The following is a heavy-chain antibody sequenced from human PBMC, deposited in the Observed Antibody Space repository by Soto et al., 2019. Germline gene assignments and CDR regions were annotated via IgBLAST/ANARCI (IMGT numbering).Heavy chain of an antibody. CDR3: ARRYSTNGVCPYGRFDN. J-gene: IGHJ4*02. D-gene: IGHD2-8*01. Sequence: GASVKVSCKASGYTFTSYAMHWVRQAPGQRLEWMGWINAGNGNTKYSQKFQGRVTITRDTFASTAYMELSGLRSEDTAVYYCARRYSTNGVCPYGRFDNWRQGTLVSVSS. CDR2: INAGNGNT. CDR1: GYTFTSYA. V-gene: IGHV1-3*01.